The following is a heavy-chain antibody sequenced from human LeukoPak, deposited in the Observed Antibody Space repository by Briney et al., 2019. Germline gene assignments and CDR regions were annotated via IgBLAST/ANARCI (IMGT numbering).Heavy chain of an antibody. D-gene: IGHD1-26*01. CDR3: GKHDSASDY. Sequence: GSLRLSCAASGFIYSTYGMHWVRQAPGKGLEWVAFIRPEGSDKSYADSVKGRFTISRDNSKNTLYLQMNTLRPEDTAVYYCGKHDSASDYWGQGTLATVSS. CDR2: IRPEGSDK. V-gene: IGHV3-30*02. J-gene: IGHJ4*02. CDR1: GFIYSTYG.